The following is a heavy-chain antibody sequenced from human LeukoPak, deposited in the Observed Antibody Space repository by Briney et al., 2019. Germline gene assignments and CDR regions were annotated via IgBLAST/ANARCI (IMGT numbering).Heavy chain of an antibody. D-gene: IGHD3-16*02. J-gene: IGHJ4*02. V-gene: IGHV3-23*01. CDR1: GFTFSSYA. CDR3: TRHVGFGGVIVYFDY. CDR2: ISGSGGST. Sequence: GGSLRPSCAASGFTFSSYAMSWVRQAPGKGLEWVSAISGSGGSTYYADSVKGRFTISRDNSKNTLYLQMNSLRAEDTAVYYCTRHVGFGGVIVYFDYWGQGTLVTVSS.